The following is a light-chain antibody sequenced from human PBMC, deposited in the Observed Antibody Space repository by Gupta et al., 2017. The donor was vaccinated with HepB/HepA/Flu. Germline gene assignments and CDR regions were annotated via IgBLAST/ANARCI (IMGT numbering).Light chain of an antibody. CDR1: QGISSW. J-gene: IGKJ5*01. CDR2: ATS. Sequence: EIQLTQSPSSLSPSVGDRVTITCRASQGISSWLAWYQQKPGKAPKLLIYATSRVQSGVPSRFRGSGSGTDFTLTISSLQPEDFANYYCQQDNSFPITFGPGTQVEIK. V-gene: IGKV1D-12*01. CDR3: QQDNSFPIT.